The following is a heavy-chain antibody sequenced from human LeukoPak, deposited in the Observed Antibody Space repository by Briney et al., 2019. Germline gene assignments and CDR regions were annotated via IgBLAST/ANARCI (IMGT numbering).Heavy chain of an antibody. Sequence: PSETLSLTCAVYGGSFSGYYWTWIRQAPGKGLEWIGEINPSGRISYNPSLKSRLTISVDASKNQFSLNLRSLTAADTAVYYCARGRQDVSMIVVVMTAVSYYLDVWGKGTTVTVS. V-gene: IGHV4-34*01. CDR3: ARGRQDVSMIVVVMTAVSYYLDV. CDR1: GGSFSGYY. CDR2: INPSGRI. J-gene: IGHJ6*03. D-gene: IGHD3-22*01.